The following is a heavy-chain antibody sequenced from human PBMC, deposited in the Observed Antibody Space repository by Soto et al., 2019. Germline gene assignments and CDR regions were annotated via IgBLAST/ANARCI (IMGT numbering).Heavy chain of an antibody. CDR3: VRDYCSGGSCPPYFDY. Sequence: SGGSLRLSCAASGFTFSSYAMHWVRQAPGKGLEWVAVISYDGSNKYYADSVKGRFTISRDNSKNTLYLQMNSLRAEDTAVYYCVRDYCSGGSCPPYFDYWGQGTLVTVSS. J-gene: IGHJ4*02. CDR2: ISYDGSNK. CDR1: GFTFSSYA. V-gene: IGHV3-30-3*01. D-gene: IGHD2-15*01.